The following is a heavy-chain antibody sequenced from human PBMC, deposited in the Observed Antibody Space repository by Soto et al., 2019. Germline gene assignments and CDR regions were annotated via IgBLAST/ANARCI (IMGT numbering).Heavy chain of an antibody. J-gene: IGHJ6*01. Sequence: PSSTXSLTWTFSGCCIISGCHGGTWIRQHPGKGLEWIGYIYYSGSTYYNPSLKSRVTMSVDTSKNQFSLKLRSVTAADTAVYYCVRHHARGVFEPWGQPTLVNVYYG. CDR2: IYYSGST. CDR3: VRHHARGVFEPWGQPTLVNVYYG. CDR1: GCCIISGCHG. D-gene: IGHD3-10*01. V-gene: IGHV4-31*02.